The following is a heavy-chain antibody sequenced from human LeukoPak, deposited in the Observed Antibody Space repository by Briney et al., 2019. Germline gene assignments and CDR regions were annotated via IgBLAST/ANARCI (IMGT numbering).Heavy chain of an antibody. J-gene: IGHJ4*02. CDR2: IWYDGSNK. CDR3: AKEDHDSSSWPFDY. V-gene: IGHV3-33*06. Sequence: GGSLRLSCAASGFTFSSYGRHWVRQAPGKGLEWLAVIWYDGSNKYYADSVKGRFTISRDNSKNTLYLQMNSLRAEDTAVYYCAKEDHDSSSWPFDYWGQGTLVTVSS. CDR1: GFTFSSYG. D-gene: IGHD6-13*01.